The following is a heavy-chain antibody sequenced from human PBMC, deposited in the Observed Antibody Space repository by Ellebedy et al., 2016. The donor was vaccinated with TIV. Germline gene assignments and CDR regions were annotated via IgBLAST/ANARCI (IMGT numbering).Heavy chain of an antibody. J-gene: IGHJ4*02. CDR3: ARASAGLDY. D-gene: IGHD6-13*01. V-gene: IGHV3-13*01. CDR1: GFTFSSHD. Sequence: GESLKISCAASGFTFSSHDMPWVRQGTGKGLEWVSAIGSAGDTSYSGSVKGRFTISRENGKNSVYLQMNSLRAEDTAVYYCARASAGLDYWGQGTLVTVS. CDR2: IGSAGDT.